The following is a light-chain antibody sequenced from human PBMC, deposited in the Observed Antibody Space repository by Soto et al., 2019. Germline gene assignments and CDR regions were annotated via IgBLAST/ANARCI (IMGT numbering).Light chain of an antibody. CDR3: QRYNNWPLT. CDR2: DTS. Sequence: EIVMTQSPGFVSASLGERVTLSCRASQGIGDTLAWYQHKHGQTPRLLIYDTSTRATGVPARFSGSRYGTEFTLTINSLQSEDFAVYDCQRYNNWPLTFGGGTKVDIK. V-gene: IGKV3-15*01. CDR1: QGIGDT. J-gene: IGKJ4*01.